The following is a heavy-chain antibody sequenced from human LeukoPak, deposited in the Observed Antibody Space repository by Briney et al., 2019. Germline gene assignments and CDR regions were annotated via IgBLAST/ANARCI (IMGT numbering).Heavy chain of an antibody. CDR2: IIPIFGTA. Sequence: PVKVSCKASGGTFSSYAISWVRQAPGQGLKWMGRIIPIFGTANYAQKFQGRVTITTDESTSTAYMELSSLRSEDTAVYYCARSNYYDSSGYYPYWGQGTLVTVSS. J-gene: IGHJ4*02. CDR1: GGTFSSYA. V-gene: IGHV1-69*05. D-gene: IGHD3-22*01. CDR3: ARSNYYDSSGYYPY.